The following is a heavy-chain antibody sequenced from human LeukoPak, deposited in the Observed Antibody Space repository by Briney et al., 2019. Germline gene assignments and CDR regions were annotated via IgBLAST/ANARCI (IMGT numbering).Heavy chain of an antibody. J-gene: IGHJ5*02. V-gene: IGHV3-74*01. CDR3: TTAGGDGSRMGFDP. CDR1: GFTFSRYW. CDR2: ISADGSVT. D-gene: IGHD2-15*01. Sequence: PGGSLRLSCADSGFTFSRYWMHWVRQTPGKGLVWVSCISADGSVTRYADSVKGRFTISRDNTKSTLYLQMHSLRAEDTAVYYCTTAGGDGSRMGFDPWGQGTLPTVSS.